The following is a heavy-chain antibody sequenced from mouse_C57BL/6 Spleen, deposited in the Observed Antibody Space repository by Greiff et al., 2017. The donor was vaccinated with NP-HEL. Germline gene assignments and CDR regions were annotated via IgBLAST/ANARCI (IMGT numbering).Heavy chain of an antibody. CDR2: FYPGGGSN. Sequence: QVQLQQSGAELVKPGASVKLSCKASGYTFTEYTIHWVKQRPGQGLEWIGWFYPGGGSNKYNEKLKDKATLTADKSSSSVYMWLSRLTSDASAVYFCARHEGVAGAYFDYWGQGTTLTVSS. CDR1: GYTFTEYT. V-gene: IGHV1-62-2*01. CDR3: ARHEGVAGAYFDY. J-gene: IGHJ2*01. D-gene: IGHD3-1*01.